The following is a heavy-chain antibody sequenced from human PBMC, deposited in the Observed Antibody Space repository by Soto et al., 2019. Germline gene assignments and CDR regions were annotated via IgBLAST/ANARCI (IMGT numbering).Heavy chain of an antibody. D-gene: IGHD3-9*01. V-gene: IGHV3-33*01. J-gene: IGHJ6*03. Sequence: GGSLILSCAASGLTFSSYGMHWVRQAPGKGLEWVAVIWYDGSNKYYADSVKGRFTISRDNSKNTLYLQMNSLRAEDTAVYYCARDHYFQSPYYYMDVWGKGTTVTXSS. CDR1: GLTFSSYG. CDR3: ARDHYFQSPYYYMDV. CDR2: IWYDGSNK.